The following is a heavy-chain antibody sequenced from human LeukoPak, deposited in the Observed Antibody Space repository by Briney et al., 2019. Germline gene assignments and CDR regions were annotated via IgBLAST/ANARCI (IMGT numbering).Heavy chain of an antibody. CDR2: INPNSGDT. V-gene: IGHV1-2*02. CDR1: GYTFTGYY. J-gene: IGHJ4*02. D-gene: IGHD3-22*01. CDR3: ARAHYYYDSSGYHTLFDY. Sequence: ASVKVSCKASGYTFTGYYVHWVRQAPGQGLEWMGWINPNSGDTSYAQKFQGRVTMTRDTSISTAYMELSRLSSDDTAVFYCARAHYYYDSSGYHTLFDYWGQGTLVTVSS.